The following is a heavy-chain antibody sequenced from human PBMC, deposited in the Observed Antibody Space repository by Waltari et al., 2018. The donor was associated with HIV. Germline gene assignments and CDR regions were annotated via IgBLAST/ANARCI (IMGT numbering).Heavy chain of an antibody. CDR3: ARRGVVVAATTTTGYGMDV. Sequence: EVQLVQSGAEVKKPGESLKISCTGSGYSFPRYWSGWVRQIPWRGLEWMGIIYPGDSDTRYSPSFQGQVTISADKSISTAYLQWSSLKASDTAMYYCARRGVVVAATTTTGYGMDVWGQGTTVTVSS. CDR2: IYPGDSDT. D-gene: IGHD2-15*01. V-gene: IGHV5-51*01. CDR1: GYSFPRYW. J-gene: IGHJ6*02.